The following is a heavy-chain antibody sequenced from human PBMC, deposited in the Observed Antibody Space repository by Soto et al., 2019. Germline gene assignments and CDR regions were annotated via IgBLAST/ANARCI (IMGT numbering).Heavy chain of an antibody. Sequence: ASVKVSCKASGYTFTSYGMHWVRQAPGQRLEWMGWINAGNGNTKYSQKFQGRVTMTRNTSISTAYMELSSLRSEDTAVYYCARGGLELRNPPSPRKYFQHWGQGTLVTVSS. V-gene: IGHV1-3*01. CDR1: GYTFTSYG. D-gene: IGHD1-7*01. CDR2: INAGNGNT. J-gene: IGHJ1*01. CDR3: ARGGLELRNPPSPRKYFQH.